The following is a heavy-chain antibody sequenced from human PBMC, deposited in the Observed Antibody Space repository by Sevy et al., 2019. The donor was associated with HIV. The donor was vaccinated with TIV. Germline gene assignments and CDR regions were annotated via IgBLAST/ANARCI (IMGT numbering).Heavy chain of an antibody. D-gene: IGHD2-15*01. Sequence: GGSLRLSCAASGFTFITYAMNWVRQAPGKGLEWVSSISGSGRYTYYADSVEGRFTISRDSSKNTLYLQMNSLRADDTAVYYCAKGFCSGGSCPRDYYYYSMDVWGQGTTVTVSS. CDR1: GFTFITYA. J-gene: IGHJ6*02. CDR2: ISGSGRYT. V-gene: IGHV3-23*01. CDR3: AKGFCSGGSCPRDYYYYSMDV.